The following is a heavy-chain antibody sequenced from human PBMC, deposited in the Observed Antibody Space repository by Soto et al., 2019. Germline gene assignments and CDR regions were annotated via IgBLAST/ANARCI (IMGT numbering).Heavy chain of an antibody. CDR3: TRRYCSGGGCYSDFDY. Sequence: GGSLRLSCAASGFTLSGFDIHWVLQASGEGLEWVGRIKTKVESYATELAASVKGRFTISRDDPKNTAYLEMNSLKTEDTAVYYCTRRYCSGGGCYSDFDYWGQGALVTVSS. D-gene: IGHD2-15*01. J-gene: IGHJ4*02. CDR2: IKTKVESYAT. V-gene: IGHV3-73*01. CDR1: GFTLSGFD.